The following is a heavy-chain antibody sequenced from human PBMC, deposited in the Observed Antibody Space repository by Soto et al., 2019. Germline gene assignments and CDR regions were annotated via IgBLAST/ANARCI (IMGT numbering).Heavy chain of an antibody. CDR3: ARGMLLRGVRNYYYYYMDV. CDR1: GFTFSSYG. J-gene: IGHJ6*03. V-gene: IGHV3-33*01. CDR2: IWYDGSNK. Sequence: QVQLVESGGGVVQPGRSRRLSCAASGFTFSSYGMHWVRQAPGKGLEWVAVIWYDGSNKYYADSVKGRFTISRDNSKNTLYLQMNSLRAEDTAVYYCARGMLLRGVRNYYYYYMDVWGKGTTVTVSS. D-gene: IGHD3-10*01.